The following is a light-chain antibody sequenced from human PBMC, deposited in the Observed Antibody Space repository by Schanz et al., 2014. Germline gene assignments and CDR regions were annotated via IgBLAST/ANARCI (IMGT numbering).Light chain of an antibody. CDR1: SSDVGGYNY. Sequence: QSALTQPASVSGSPGQSITISCTGTSSDVGGYNYVSWYQQHPGKAPKLMIYEVNKRPSGVPDRFSGSKSGNTASLTVSGLQAEDEADYFCSSYTSTSTLFVFGSGTKLTVL. V-gene: IGLV2-14*01. CDR3: SSYTSTSTLFV. J-gene: IGLJ1*01. CDR2: EVN.